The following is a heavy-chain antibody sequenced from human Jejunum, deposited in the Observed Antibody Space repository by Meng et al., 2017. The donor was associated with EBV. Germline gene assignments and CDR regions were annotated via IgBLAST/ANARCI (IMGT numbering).Heavy chain of an antibody. CDR3: ATGGDYGNSNIDY. CDR1: GYMFISIA. CDR2: INIGNGNT. V-gene: IGHV1-3*04. J-gene: IGHJ4*02. D-gene: IGHD2/OR15-2a*01. Sequence: QVLVLASAVEVKNPGASVKVSCKASGYMFISIAKHWVRQAPGKRLEWMGWINIGNGNTKYSQKFHGRLTISRDTSANTAYLELSSLTSEDTAIYYCATGGDYGNSNIDYWGQGTLVTVSS.